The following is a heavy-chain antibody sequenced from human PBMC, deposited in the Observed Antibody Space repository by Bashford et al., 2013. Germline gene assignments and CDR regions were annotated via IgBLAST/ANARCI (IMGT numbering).Heavy chain of an antibody. CDR2: FDPEDGET. CDR3: ATATTGTTWGQGYYFDY. CDR1: GYTLTELS. D-gene: IGHD1-1*01. V-gene: IGHV1-24*01. J-gene: IGHJ4*02. Sequence: VASVKVSCKVSGYTLTELSMHWVRQAPGKGLEWMGGFDPEDGETIYAQKFQGRVTMTEDTSTDTAYMELSSLRSEDTAVYYCATATTGTTWGQGYYFDYWGQGPWSPSPQ.